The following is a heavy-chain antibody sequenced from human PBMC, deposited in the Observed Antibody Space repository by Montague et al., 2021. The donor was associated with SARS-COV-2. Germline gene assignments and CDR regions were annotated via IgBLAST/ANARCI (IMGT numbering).Heavy chain of an antibody. D-gene: IGHD2-15*01. CDR3: VRERECSGGSCYGPDDDAFDI. J-gene: IGHJ3*02. CDR2: ISDIGST. Sequence: SETLSLTCAVYGGSFNGYYWNWIRQPPGKGLEWIGEISDIGSTTYNPFLESRLTTSVDRSKNQFSLRLTSVTAADTAVYYCVRERECSGGSCYGPDDDAFDIWGQGTMVTVSS. V-gene: IGHV4-34*01. CDR1: GGSFNGYY.